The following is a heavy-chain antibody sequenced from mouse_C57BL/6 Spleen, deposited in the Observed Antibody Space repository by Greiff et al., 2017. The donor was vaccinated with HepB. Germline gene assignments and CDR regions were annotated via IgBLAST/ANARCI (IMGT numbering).Heavy chain of an antibody. D-gene: IGHD4-1*01. CDR1: GYTFTSYW. J-gene: IGHJ4*01. CDR3: ARDWSYYAMDY. Sequence: QVQLQQPGAELVKPGASVKLSCKASGYTFTSYWMHWVKQRPGQGLEWIGMIHPNSGSTNYNEKFKSKATLTVDKSSSTAYMQLSSLTSEDSAVYYCARDWSYYAMDYWGQGTSVTVSS. V-gene: IGHV1-64*01. CDR2: IHPNSGST.